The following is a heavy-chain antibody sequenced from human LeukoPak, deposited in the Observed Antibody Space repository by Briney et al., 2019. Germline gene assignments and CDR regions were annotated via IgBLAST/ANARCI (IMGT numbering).Heavy chain of an antibody. CDR3: ARKIAGRLSYFDY. D-gene: IGHD6-6*01. V-gene: IGHV3-66*02. J-gene: IGHJ4*02. CDR1: GFTVSSNY. Sequence: SGGSLRLSCAASGFTVSSNYMSWVRQAPGKGLEWVSVIYSGMTTYYSDSVKGRFTISRDNSKNTLYLQMNSPRAEDTAVYYCARKIAGRLSYFDYWGQGTLVTVSS. CDR2: IYSGMTT.